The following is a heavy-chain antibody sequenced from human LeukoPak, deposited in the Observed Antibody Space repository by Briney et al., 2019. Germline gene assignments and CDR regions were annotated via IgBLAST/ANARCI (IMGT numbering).Heavy chain of an antibody. Sequence: GRSLRLSCAASGFTFSSYGMHWVRQAPGKGLEWVAVISYDGSNKYYADSVKGRFTISRDNSKNTLYLQMNSLRAEDTAVYYCAKDLATTVTYYFDYWGQGTLVTVSS. CDR2: ISYDGSNK. D-gene: IGHD4-17*01. V-gene: IGHV3-30*18. J-gene: IGHJ4*02. CDR3: AKDLATTVTYYFDY. CDR1: GFTFSSYG.